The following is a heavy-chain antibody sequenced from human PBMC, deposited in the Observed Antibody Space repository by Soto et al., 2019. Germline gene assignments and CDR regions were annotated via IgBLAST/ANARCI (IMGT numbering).Heavy chain of an antibody. Sequence: PSETPSLTCAVSGGSISSGGYSWSWIRQPPGKGLEWIGYIYHSGSTYYNPSLKSRVTISVDRSKNQFSLKLSSVTAADTAVYYCARAGEVDTEFGYGMDVWGQGTTVTVSS. V-gene: IGHV4-30-2*01. D-gene: IGHD5-18*01. CDR3: ARAGEVDTEFGYGMDV. CDR1: GGSISSGGYS. CDR2: IYHSGST. J-gene: IGHJ6*02.